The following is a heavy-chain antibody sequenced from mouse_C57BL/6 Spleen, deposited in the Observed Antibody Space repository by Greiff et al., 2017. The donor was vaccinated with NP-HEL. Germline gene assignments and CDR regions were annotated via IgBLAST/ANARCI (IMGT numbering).Heavy chain of an antibody. CDR2: IDPSDSYT. Sequence: QVQLQQPGAELVKPGASVKLSCKASGYNFTSYWMQWVKQRPGQGLEWIGEIDPSDSYTNYNQKFKGKATLTVDTSSSTAYMQLSSLTSEDSAVYYCERSPYYGSSYWYFDVWGTGTTVTVSS. CDR3: ERSPYYGSSYWYFDV. J-gene: IGHJ1*03. CDR1: GYNFTSYW. D-gene: IGHD1-1*01. V-gene: IGHV1-50*01.